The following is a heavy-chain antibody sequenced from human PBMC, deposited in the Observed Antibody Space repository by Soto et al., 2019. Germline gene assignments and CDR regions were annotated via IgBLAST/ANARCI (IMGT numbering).Heavy chain of an antibody. CDR1: GYSFTNYW. J-gene: IGHJ4*02. D-gene: IGHD6-19*01. Sequence: PGESLKISCKASGYSFTNYWIGWVRQMPGKGLEWMGTIYPGDSDTRYSPSFQGQVTISAGKSISTAYLQWSSLKASDTAMYYCARFAPGAVAGIFDYWGQGTLVTVSS. CDR2: IYPGDSDT. V-gene: IGHV5-51*01. CDR3: ARFAPGAVAGIFDY.